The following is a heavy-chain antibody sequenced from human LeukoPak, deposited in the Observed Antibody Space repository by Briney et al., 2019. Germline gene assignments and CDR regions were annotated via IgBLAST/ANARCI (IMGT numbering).Heavy chain of an antibody. Sequence: SGPTLVNPTQTLTLTCTFSGFSLSTSGMCVSWIRQPPGKALEWLARIDWDDDKYYSTSLKTRLTISKDTSKNQVVLTMTNMDPVDTATYYCARIHGAYDSSGYSSPFGYWGQGTLVTVSS. J-gene: IGHJ4*02. CDR2: IDWDDDK. CDR1: GFSLSTSGMC. CDR3: ARIHGAYDSSGYSSPFGY. D-gene: IGHD3-22*01. V-gene: IGHV2-70*11.